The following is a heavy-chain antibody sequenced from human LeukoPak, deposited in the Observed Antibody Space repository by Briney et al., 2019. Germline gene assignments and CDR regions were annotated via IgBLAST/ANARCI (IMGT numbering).Heavy chain of an antibody. CDR2: IYSGGST. CDR3: ARGGVGYYYGSGSYYKSDY. Sequence: GGSLRLSCAASGFTVSSNYMSWVRQAPGKGLEWVSVIYSGGSTYYADSVKGRFTISRDNSKNTLYLQMNSLRAEDTAVYYCARGGVGYYYGSGSYYKSDYWGQGTLVTVSS. J-gene: IGHJ4*02. D-gene: IGHD3-10*01. CDR1: GFTVSSNY. V-gene: IGHV3-53*01.